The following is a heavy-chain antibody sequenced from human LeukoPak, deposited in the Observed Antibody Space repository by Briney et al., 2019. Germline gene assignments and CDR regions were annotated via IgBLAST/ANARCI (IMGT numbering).Heavy chain of an antibody. J-gene: IGHJ5*02. Sequence: GASVKVSCKASGYTFTGYYMHWVRQPPGQGLEWMGWINPNSGGTNYAQKFQGRVTMTRDTSISTAYMELSRLRSDDTAVYYCARESVDTAMAGGNWFDPWGQGTLVTVSS. D-gene: IGHD5-18*01. CDR3: ARESVDTAMAGGNWFDP. V-gene: IGHV1-2*02. CDR1: GYTFTGYY. CDR2: INPNSGGT.